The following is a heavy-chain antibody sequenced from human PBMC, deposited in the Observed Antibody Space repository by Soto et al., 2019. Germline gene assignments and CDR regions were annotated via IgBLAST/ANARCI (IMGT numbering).Heavy chain of an antibody. CDR2: VSWDGGRT. CDR1: GFTFDDYT. J-gene: IGHJ6*04. V-gene: IGHV3-43*01. D-gene: IGHD6-6*01. CDR3: AKDKYSTTPNNSGMDV. Sequence: EVQLVESGGVVVQPGGSLRLCCAASGFTFDDYTMHWVRQGPGRGLEWVCLVSWDGGRTYYARSVKGRFTIPRDNRKNSLYLEMNSLRTQDTALYYCAKDKYSTTPNNSGMDVWGKGTTVTASA.